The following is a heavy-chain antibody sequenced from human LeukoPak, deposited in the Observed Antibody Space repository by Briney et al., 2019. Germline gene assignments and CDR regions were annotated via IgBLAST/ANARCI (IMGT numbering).Heavy chain of an antibody. J-gene: IGHJ6*03. CDR1: GGSISNYY. CDR3: ARGYYYYYMDV. Sequence: PSETLSLTCTVSGGSISNYYWSWIRQPPGKGLEWIGYIYYTGSTYYNPSLRSRATISFDTSKNQFSLNLSSVTAADTAVYYCARGYYYYYMDVWGKGATVTVSS. CDR2: IYYTGST. V-gene: IGHV4-59*01.